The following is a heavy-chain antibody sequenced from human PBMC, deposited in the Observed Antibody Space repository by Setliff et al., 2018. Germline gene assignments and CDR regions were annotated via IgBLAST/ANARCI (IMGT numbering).Heavy chain of an antibody. J-gene: IGHJ5*01. D-gene: IGHD3-10*01. CDR2: IRDKYNSYAI. V-gene: IGHV3-73*01. CDR3: TLDLLWFGELFHDS. Sequence: WIRQPPGKGLEWVGRIRDKYNSYAIAYAASVEGRFTISRDDSENTAYLLMHSLTTEDTAVYYCTLDLLWFGELFHDSWGQGTLVTVSS.